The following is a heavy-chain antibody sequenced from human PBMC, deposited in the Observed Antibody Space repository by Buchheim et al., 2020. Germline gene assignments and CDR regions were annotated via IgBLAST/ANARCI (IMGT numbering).Heavy chain of an antibody. J-gene: IGHJ4*02. CDR1: GFTFISNS. CDR2: ISSSSSTI. Sequence: EVQLVESWGGLAQLGGSLRLSCAASGFTFISNSMNRARQASGKGLEWVSYISSSSSTIYYADSVKGRFTISRDNAKNSLYLQIMRLGADDTAVYYCAREGVVPAAPFDYWGQGTL. D-gene: IGHD2-2*01. V-gene: IGHV3-48*01. CDR3: AREGVVPAAPFDY.